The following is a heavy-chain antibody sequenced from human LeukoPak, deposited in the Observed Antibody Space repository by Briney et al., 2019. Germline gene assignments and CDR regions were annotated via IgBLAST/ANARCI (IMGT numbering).Heavy chain of an antibody. Sequence: SETLSLTCTVSGGSISSSNYYWGWIRQPPGKGLEWIGSIFYSGSTYYNPSLKSRVTISVDTSKNQLSLKLSSVTAADTAVYYCARAGIITIFGVVIIPTYFDYWGQGTLVTVSS. CDR3: ARAGIITIFGVVIIPTYFDY. V-gene: IGHV4-39*07. J-gene: IGHJ4*02. CDR2: IFYSGST. D-gene: IGHD3-3*01. CDR1: GGSISSSNYY.